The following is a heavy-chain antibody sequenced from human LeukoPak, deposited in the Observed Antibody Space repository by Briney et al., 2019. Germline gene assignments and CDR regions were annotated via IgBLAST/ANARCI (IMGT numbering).Heavy chain of an antibody. CDR3: ASYRYGSSFAFDI. V-gene: IGHV3-66*01. CDR1: GFTFDDYA. CDR2: IYSGGST. Sequence: GGSLRLSCAASGFTFDDYAMHWVRQAPGKGLEWVSIIYSGGSTYYADSVKGRFTISRDNSKNTLYLQMNSLRAEDTAVYYCASYRYGSSFAFDIWGQGTMVTVSS. J-gene: IGHJ3*02. D-gene: IGHD6-6*01.